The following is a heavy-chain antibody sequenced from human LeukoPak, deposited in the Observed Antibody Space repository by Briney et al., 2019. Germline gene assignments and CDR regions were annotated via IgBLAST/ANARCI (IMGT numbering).Heavy chain of an antibody. CDR3: VKGLGNLFDD. D-gene: IGHD1-14*01. CDR1: GLTLRSFG. CDR2: ISYDGSDE. V-gene: IGHV3-30*18. J-gene: IGHJ4*02. Sequence: GGSLRLSCVASGLTLRSFGMHWVRQAAGKGLEWVTFISYDGSDEHYADSVKGRFTISRDTSKNTLYLQMNSLRVEDTAVYFCVKGLGNLFDDWGQGTLVTVSS.